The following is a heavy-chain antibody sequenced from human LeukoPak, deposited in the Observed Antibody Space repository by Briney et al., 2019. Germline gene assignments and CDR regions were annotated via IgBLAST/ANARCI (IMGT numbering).Heavy chain of an antibody. CDR3: AKGMGFAIDYNYYGVDV. V-gene: IGHV3-23*01. D-gene: IGHD3-10*01. CDR2: ISGSGDST. J-gene: IGHJ6*02. Sequence: GGSLRLSFTASGFTFRDYTMSWVRQPPGKGLEWMSAISGSGDSTYYTTSVKGRFTISRDNSKNALWLQMNSLRAEDTARYYCAKGMGFAIDYNYYGVDVWGQGITVAVSS. CDR1: GFTFRDYT.